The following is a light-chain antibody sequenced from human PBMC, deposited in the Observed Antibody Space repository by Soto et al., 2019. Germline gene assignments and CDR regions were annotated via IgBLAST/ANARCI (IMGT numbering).Light chain of an antibody. CDR2: GTS. CDR1: QSVGRN. CDR3: QQYNKWPYT. J-gene: IGKJ2*01. Sequence: EIVMTQSPVALSVSPGESDALSCRASQSVGRNFAWYQQMPGQAPRVLIYGTSTRATGVPARFSGSGSGTDLTLTISSQQSEDFAVYYCQQYNKWPYTFGQGTRLEIK. V-gene: IGKV3-15*01.